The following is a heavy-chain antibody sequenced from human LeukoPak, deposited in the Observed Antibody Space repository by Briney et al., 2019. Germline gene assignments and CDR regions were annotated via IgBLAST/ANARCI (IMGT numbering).Heavy chain of an antibody. CDR1: GFTFSSYG. CDR2: IRSDGNNK. CDR3: AKDGSGYSYSGY. Sequence: PGGSLRLSCAASGFTFSSYGMHWVRQAPGKGLEWVAFIRSDGNNKYYADSVKGRFTISRDNSKNTLYLQMNSLRSEDTAVYYCAKDGSGYSYSGYWGQGTLVTVSS. V-gene: IGHV3-30*02. J-gene: IGHJ4*02. D-gene: IGHD5-18*01.